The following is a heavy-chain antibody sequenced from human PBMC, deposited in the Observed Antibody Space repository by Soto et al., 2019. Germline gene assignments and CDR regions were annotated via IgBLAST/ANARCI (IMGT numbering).Heavy chain of an antibody. V-gene: IGHV1-18*01. CDR3: ARSLGYSSSDWFDP. Sequence: ASVKVSCKASGYTFTSYGITWVRQAPGQGPEWMGWISTYNGNTNYEQKLQGRVTMTTDTSTSTAYMELRSLRSDDTAVYYCARSLGYSSSDWFDPWGQGTLVTVSS. CDR1: GYTFTSYG. D-gene: IGHD6-6*01. CDR2: ISTYNGNT. J-gene: IGHJ5*02.